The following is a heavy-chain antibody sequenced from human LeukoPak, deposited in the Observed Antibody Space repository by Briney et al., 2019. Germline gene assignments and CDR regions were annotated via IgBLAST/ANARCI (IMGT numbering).Heavy chain of an antibody. CDR2: INPNSGGT. CDR3: ASLEYSSSSFTNWFDP. D-gene: IGHD6-6*01. CDR1: GYTFTGYY. J-gene: IGHJ5*02. Sequence: ASVKVSCKASGYTFTGYYMHWVRQAPGQGLEWMGWINPNSGGTNYAQKFQGRVTMTRDTSISTAYMELSRLRSDDTAVYYCASLEYSSSSFTNWFDPWGQGTLVTVSS. V-gene: IGHV1-2*02.